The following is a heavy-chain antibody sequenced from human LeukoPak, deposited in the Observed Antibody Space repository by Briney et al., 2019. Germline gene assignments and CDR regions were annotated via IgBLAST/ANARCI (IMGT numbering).Heavy chain of an antibody. V-gene: IGHV3-74*01. CDR1: GFTFSNFW. CDR3: ARDWSTP. CDR2: VNSDGSTT. D-gene: IGHD3-3*01. Sequence: GGSLRLSCAASGFTFSNFWMHWVRHAPGKGPVWVSRVNSDGSTTTYADSVKGRFTISRDNAKNTLYLQMNSLGAEDTAVYYCARDWSTPWGQGTLVTVSS. J-gene: IGHJ5*02.